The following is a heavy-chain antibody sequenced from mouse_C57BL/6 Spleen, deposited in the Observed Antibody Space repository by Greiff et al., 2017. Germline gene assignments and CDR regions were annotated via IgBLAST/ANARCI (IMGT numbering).Heavy chain of an antibody. D-gene: IGHD2-3*01. Sequence: QVQLQQPGAELVKPGASVKLSCKASGYTFTSYWMHWVKQRPGQGLEWIGMIHPNSGSTNYNEKFKSKATLTVDQSSSTAYMQLSSLTSEDSAVYYCARSGYAGLMYDGYGAYWGQGTLVTVSA. V-gene: IGHV1-64*01. J-gene: IGHJ3*01. CDR1: GYTFTSYW. CDR2: IHPNSGST. CDR3: ARSGYAGLMYDGYGAY.